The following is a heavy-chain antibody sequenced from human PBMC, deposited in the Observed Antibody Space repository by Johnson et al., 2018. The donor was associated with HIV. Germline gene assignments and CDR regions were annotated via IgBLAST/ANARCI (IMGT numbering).Heavy chain of an antibody. V-gene: IGHV3-30*04. CDR3: AKDVGNYWPDAFDI. J-gene: IGHJ3*02. D-gene: IGHD3-22*01. CDR1: GFTFSSYA. CDR2: ISYDGSNK. Sequence: QVQLVESGGGVVQPGRSLRLSCAASGFTFSSYAMHWVRQAPGKGLEWVAVISYDGSNKYYADSVKGRFTISRDNSKNTLYLQMNSLRPEDTALYYCAKDVGNYWPDAFDIWGQGTMVTVSS.